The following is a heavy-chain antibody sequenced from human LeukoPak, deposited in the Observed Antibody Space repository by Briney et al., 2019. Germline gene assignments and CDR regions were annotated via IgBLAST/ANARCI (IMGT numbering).Heavy chain of an antibody. CDR1: GGSISSGGYY. CDR2: IYHSGST. D-gene: IGHD4-17*01. CDR3: AAVTTSGDWYFDL. Sequence: DPSETLSLTCTVSGGSISSGGYYWSWIRQPPGKGLEWIGYIYHSGSTYYNPSLKSRVTISLDTSKNQFSLKLSSVTAADTAVYYCAAVTTSGDWYFDLWGRGTLVTVSS. V-gene: IGHV4-30-2*01. J-gene: IGHJ2*01.